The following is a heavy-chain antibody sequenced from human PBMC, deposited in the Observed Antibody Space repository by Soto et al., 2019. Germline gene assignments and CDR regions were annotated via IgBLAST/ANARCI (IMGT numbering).Heavy chain of an antibody. V-gene: IGHV3-23*05. CDR3: VRPGLTVPGTRYFDH. J-gene: IGHJ4*02. CDR2: IGSDDTAI. CDR1: GFTFNSYA. D-gene: IGHD6-19*01. Sequence: EVQLLESGGAFVQPGGSLRLSCAASGFTFNSYAMSWVRQAPGKGLEWVSAIGSDDTAIQYAVSVKGRFTISKDNSNDMLYLQMNSLRAEDTAVYYCVRPGLTVPGTRYFDHWGQGALVTVSS.